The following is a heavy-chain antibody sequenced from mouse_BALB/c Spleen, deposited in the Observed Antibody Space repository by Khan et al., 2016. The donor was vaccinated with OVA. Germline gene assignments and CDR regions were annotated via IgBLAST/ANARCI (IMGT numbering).Heavy chain of an antibody. CDR2: ISSGGDYT. CDR1: GFTFSNYG. D-gene: IGHD4-1*01. CDR3: ASHLTGSFAY. V-gene: IGHV5-6*01. Sequence: EVELVESGGDLVKPGGSLKLSCAASGFTFSNYGMSWVRQTPDKRLEWVATISSGGDYTYYQDSVKGRFTIFRDNAKNTLYLQMSSLKSEDTAMYHCASHLTGSFAYWGQGTLVTVSA. J-gene: IGHJ3*01.